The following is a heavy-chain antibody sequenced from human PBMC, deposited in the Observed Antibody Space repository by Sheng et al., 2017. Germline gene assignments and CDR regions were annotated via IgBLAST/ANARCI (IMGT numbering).Heavy chain of an antibody. V-gene: IGHV3-30*01. J-gene: IGHJ4*02. CDR3: ARSNPYYFDY. CDR2: ISYDGSNK. D-gene: IGHD2-8*01. Sequence: QVQLVESGGGVVQPGRSLRLSCAASGFTFSSYAMHWVRQAPGKGLEWVAVISYDGSNKYYADSVKGRFTISRDNSKNTLYLQMNSLRAEDTAVYYCARSNPYYFDYWGQG. CDR1: GFTFSSYA.